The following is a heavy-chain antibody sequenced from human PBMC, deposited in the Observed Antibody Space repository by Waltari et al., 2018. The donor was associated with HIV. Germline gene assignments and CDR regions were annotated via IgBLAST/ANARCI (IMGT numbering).Heavy chain of an antibody. CDR1: GYTFPSYD. J-gene: IGHJ4*02. V-gene: IGHV1-8*01. CDR2: MNPNSGNT. Sequence: QVQLVQYGAEVKKPGASVKVSCKASGYTFPSYDITWVRQATGQGLEWMGGMNPNSGNTGYAQKFQGRVTMTRNTSISTAYMELSSLRSEDTAVYYCARGRDDSSGFFDYWGQGTLVTVSS. CDR3: ARGRDDSSGFFDY. D-gene: IGHD3-22*01.